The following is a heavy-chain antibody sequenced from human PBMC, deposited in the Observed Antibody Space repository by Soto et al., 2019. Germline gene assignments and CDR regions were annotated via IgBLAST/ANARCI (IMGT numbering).Heavy chain of an antibody. J-gene: IGHJ4*02. Sequence: EVQLVESGGGLVKPGGSLRLSCAASGFTFSNAWMNWVRQAPGKGLEWVGRIKSKTDGETTDYAAPVKGRFSISRDDSKNTLYLQMNSLKTEDTAVYYCATAATYVDYWGQGMLVNVSS. D-gene: IGHD3-10*02. CDR1: GFTFSNAW. CDR2: IKSKTDGETT. CDR3: ATAATYVDY. V-gene: IGHV3-15*07.